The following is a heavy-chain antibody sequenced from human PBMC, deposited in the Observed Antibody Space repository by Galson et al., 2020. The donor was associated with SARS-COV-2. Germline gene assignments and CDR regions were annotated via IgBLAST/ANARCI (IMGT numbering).Heavy chain of an antibody. V-gene: IGHV4-39*01. Sequence: SETLSLTCSVSGGSTSTTTYYWGWIRQPPGKGLEWIGSIYYTGNTYYNPSLRSRLTMSVDTSKNHFSLNLNSGTAADTAMYYCARHVLVRGRLGGMDVWGQGTTVTVSS. CDR2: IYYTGNT. CDR1: GGSTSTTTYY. J-gene: IGHJ6*02. CDR3: ARHVLVRGRLGGMDV. D-gene: IGHD2-8*02.